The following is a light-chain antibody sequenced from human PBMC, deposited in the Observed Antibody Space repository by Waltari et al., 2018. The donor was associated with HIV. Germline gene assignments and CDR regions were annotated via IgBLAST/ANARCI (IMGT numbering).Light chain of an antibody. V-gene: IGLV2-14*01. CDR3: SSYTSSNTLV. Sequence: QSALTQTASVSGSPGQSITISCTGTSSDVGGYDHVYWYQHHPGKAPKLVIYEVYNRPSGISHRFSGSKSGNTASLTISGLQAEDEADYFCSSYTSSNTLVFGGGTKVTVL. J-gene: IGLJ2*01. CDR2: EVY. CDR1: SSDVGGYDH.